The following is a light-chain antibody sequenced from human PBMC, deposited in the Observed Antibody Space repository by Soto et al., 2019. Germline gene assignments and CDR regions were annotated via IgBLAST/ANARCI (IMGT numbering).Light chain of an antibody. Sequence: DIQMTQSPSSLSASVGDRVTMTCRASQDIGINLGWFQQKPGKAPKRLIYVASSLQSGVPSRFSGSGSGTEFTLTISSLQPEDFASYFCLQHNAYRWTFGQGNKVEV. CDR1: QDIGIN. CDR3: LQHNAYRWT. CDR2: VAS. J-gene: IGKJ1*01. V-gene: IGKV1-17*01.